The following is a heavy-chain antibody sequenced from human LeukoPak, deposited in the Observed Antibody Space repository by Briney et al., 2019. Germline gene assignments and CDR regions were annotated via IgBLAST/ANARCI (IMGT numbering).Heavy chain of an antibody. CDR3: ARDVGGSLDY. J-gene: IGHJ4*02. CDR2: IKEDESAK. CDR1: GFTFRSYW. V-gene: IGHV3-7*01. Sequence: PGGSLGLSCAASGFTFRSYWMAWVRQAPGKGLEWVANIKEDESAKHQADSVKGRFTISRDNAQNSVYLQMSSLRGEDTAVYYCARDVGGSLDYWGKGTLVTVSS. D-gene: IGHD1-26*01.